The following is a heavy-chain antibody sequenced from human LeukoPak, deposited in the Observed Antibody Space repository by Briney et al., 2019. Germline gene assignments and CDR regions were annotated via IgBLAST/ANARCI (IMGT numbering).Heavy chain of an antibody. CDR3: AKCGDFIAASYNWFDP. CDR2: INPNSGGT. D-gene: IGHD6-13*01. V-gene: IGHV1-2*06. J-gene: IGHJ5*02. Sequence: ASVKVSCKASGYTFTDYYMHWVRQAPGQGLEWMGRINPNSGGTKYAQKFQGRVTMTRDTSISTAYMEQNRLTSDDTAVYYCAKCGDFIAASYNWFDPWGPGTLVTVSS. CDR1: GYTFTDYY.